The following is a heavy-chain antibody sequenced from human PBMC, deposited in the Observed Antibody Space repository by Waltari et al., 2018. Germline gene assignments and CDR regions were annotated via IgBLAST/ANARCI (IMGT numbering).Heavy chain of an antibody. CDR3: ARSGGSGSSYDY. Sequence: QVQLVQSGAEVKKPGSSVKVSCKASGGTFSSYAISWVRQAPGQGLEWMGGSVPIVGTANYAEKFQGRVTISADESTSTAYMELSSMRSEDTAVYYCARSGGSGSSYDYWGQGTLVTVSS. CDR2: SVPIVGTA. D-gene: IGHD3-10*01. J-gene: IGHJ4*02. CDR1: GGTFSSYA. V-gene: IGHV1-69*12.